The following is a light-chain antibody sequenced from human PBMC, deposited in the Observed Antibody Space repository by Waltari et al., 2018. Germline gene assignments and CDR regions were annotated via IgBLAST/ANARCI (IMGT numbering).Light chain of an antibody. Sequence: QAVLTQAPSLTVSPGGTVTLTCGSSTGAVTSGTYPDLFQQKPGQVPRTRIYDRTNKTSWTPARFSGSLLGGKAALTLSGAQPEDEAEYYCLLWYSGARWVFGGGTKLSVL. CDR3: LLWYSGARWV. CDR2: DRT. J-gene: IGLJ3*02. V-gene: IGLV7-46*01. CDR1: TGAVTSGTY.